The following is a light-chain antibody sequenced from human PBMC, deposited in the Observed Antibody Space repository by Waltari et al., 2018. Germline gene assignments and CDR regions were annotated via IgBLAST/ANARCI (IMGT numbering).Light chain of an antibody. V-gene: IGLV2-8*01. CDR3: ASFVGTNNFRV. CDR2: EGT. Sequence: QSALTQPPSASGSPGQSFTISCPGPSSDIASYTFVSWYQHHPGKAPKLIIYEGTQRPSGVPDRFSGSKSGNTASLTVSGLQAEDEADYYCASFVGTNNFRVFGGGTRVTVL. J-gene: IGLJ2*01. CDR1: SSDIASYTF.